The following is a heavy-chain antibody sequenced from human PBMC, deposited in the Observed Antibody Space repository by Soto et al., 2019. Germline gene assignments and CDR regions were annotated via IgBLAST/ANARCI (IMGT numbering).Heavy chain of an antibody. CDR3: VLPVSLIHH. Sequence: QVHLLQSGAEVKKPGSSVKVACKASGGTFSSYSISWVRKAPGQGLEWMGRIIHSLGLLNYAQKFQGRVRITADKSTSTAYMELSGLRSEDTAVYSCVLPVSLIHHWGQGTLVTVSS. V-gene: IGHV1-69*02. CDR2: IIHSLGLL. J-gene: IGHJ1*01. CDR1: GGTFSSYS.